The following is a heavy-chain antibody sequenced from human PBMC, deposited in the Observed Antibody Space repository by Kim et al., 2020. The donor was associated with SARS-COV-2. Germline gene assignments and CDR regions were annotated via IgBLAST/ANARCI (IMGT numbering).Heavy chain of an antibody. D-gene: IGHD6-13*01. J-gene: IGHJ4*02. CDR2: ISWNSGSI. V-gene: IGHV3-9*01. CDR1: GFTFDDYA. Sequence: GGSLRLSCAASGFTFDDYAMHWVRQAPGKGLEWVSGISWNSGSIGYADSVKGRFTISRDNAKNSLYLQMNSLRAEDTALYYCAAGTPFDYWGQGTLVTVSS. CDR3: AAGTPFDY.